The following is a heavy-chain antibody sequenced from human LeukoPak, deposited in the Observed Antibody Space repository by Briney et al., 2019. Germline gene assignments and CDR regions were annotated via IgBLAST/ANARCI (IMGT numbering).Heavy chain of an antibody. J-gene: IGHJ4*02. CDR2: IIPILGIA. Sequence: SVKVSCKASGGTFSSYAISWMRQAPGQGLEWMGRIIPILGIANYAQKFQGRVTITADKSTSTAYMELSSLRSEDTAVYYCAREYYYDSSGYYYSDYWGQGTLVTVSS. V-gene: IGHV1-69*04. D-gene: IGHD3-22*01. CDR1: GGTFSSYA. CDR3: AREYYYDSSGYYYSDY.